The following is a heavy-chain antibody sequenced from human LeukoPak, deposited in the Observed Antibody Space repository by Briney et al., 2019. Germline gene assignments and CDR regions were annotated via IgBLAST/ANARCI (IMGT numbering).Heavy chain of an antibody. CDR3: AKVVMVRGVNDAFDI. CDR1: GFTFSSYA. J-gene: IGHJ3*02. V-gene: IGHV3-23*01. D-gene: IGHD3-10*01. Sequence: GGSLRLSCAASGFTFSSYAMSWVRQAAGKGVEWVSAISCSGASTYYSHSVKGRFTISRDNSKNTLYLQMNSLRAEDTAVYYCAKVVMVRGVNDAFDIWGQGTMVTVSS. CDR2: ISCSGAST.